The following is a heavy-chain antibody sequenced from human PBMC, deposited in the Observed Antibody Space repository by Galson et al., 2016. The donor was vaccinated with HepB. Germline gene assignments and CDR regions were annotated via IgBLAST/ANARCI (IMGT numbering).Heavy chain of an antibody. Sequence: SLRLSCAASGFTFGSFVMTWVRQPPGQGLEWVSAISGNGDNTYYTDSVKGRFTILRDNSKNTLYLQMNGVRAEDTAVYFCAKDYSPDFWTGYRSEYYYGMDVWGQGTTVTVSS. CDR2: ISGNGDNT. J-gene: IGHJ6*02. CDR1: GFTFGSFV. D-gene: IGHD3/OR15-3a*01. CDR3: AKDYSPDFWTGYRSEYYYGMDV. V-gene: IGHV3-23*01.